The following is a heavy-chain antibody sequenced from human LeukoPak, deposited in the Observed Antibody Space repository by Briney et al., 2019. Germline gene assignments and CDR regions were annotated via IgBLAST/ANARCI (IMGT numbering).Heavy chain of an antibody. CDR3: ATSPTFDP. CDR1: GFTFSSYD. V-gene: IGHV3-23*01. Sequence: GGTLSLSCAASGFTFSSYDMSWVRQAPGKGLEWVSAISGSGGSTYYAASVTGRFTISRDNSKNTLYLQMTSLRAEDTAVYYCATSPTFDPWGQGTLVAVSS. J-gene: IGHJ5*02. CDR2: ISGSGGST.